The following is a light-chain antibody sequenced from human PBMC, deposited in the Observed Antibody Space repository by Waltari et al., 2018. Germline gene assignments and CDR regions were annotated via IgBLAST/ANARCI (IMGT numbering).Light chain of an antibody. CDR2: WAS. Sequence: DIVMTQSPDSLAVSLGERATINCRSSRSVLYGSDNKNYVAWYQQKPGQPPKLLISWASTRQSGVPARFSGSGYGTDFTLTISSLQAEDVAVYYCQQYYRTRYSFGQGTKLEIK. CDR3: QQYYRTRYS. J-gene: IGKJ2*03. CDR1: RSVLYGSDNKNY. V-gene: IGKV4-1*01.